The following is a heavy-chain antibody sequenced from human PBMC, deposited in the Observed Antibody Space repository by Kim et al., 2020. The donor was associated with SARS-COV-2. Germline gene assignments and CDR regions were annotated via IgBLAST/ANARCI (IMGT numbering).Heavy chain of an antibody. CDR1: GFTFSSYG. CDR3: AKDRESYTYDSSGSFDY. V-gene: IGHV3-30*18. Sequence: GGSLRLSCAASGFTFSSYGMHWVRQAPGKGLEWVAVISYDGSNKYYADSVKGRFTISRDNSKNTLYLQMNSLRAEDTAVYYCAKDRESYTYDSSGSFDYWGPGTLVTVSS. CDR2: ISYDGSNK. J-gene: IGHJ4*02. D-gene: IGHD3-22*01.